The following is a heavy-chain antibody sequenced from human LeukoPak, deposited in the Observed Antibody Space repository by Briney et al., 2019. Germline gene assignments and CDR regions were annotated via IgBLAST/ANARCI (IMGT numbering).Heavy chain of an antibody. J-gene: IGHJ4*02. CDR2: ISPYSGNT. V-gene: IGHV1-18*01. D-gene: IGHD1-1*01. Sequence: ASVRVSCKASGYTFTRFGISWVRQAPGQGLEWMGWISPYSGNTNYAQKLQGRVTVTTDTSTSTAYMELRSLRSDDTAVYYCARDSTTLDYWGQGTLVTVSS. CDR3: ARDSTTLDY. CDR1: GYTFTRFG.